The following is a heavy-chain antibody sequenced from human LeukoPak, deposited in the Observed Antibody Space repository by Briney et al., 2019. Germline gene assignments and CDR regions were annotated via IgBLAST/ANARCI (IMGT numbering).Heavy chain of an antibody. CDR2: IYYSGST. Sequence: PSETLSLTCTVSGDSISNYYWSWIRQPPGKGLEWIGYIYYSGSTNYNPSLKSRVTISVDTSKNQFSLRLNSVTAADTAVYYCARDRRSDSSSWFDYWGQGTLVTVSS. V-gene: IGHV4-59*01. J-gene: IGHJ4*02. D-gene: IGHD6-13*01. CDR1: GDSISNYY. CDR3: ARDRRSDSSSWFDY.